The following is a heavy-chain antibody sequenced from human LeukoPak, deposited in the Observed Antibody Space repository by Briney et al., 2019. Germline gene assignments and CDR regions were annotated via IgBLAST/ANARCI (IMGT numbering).Heavy chain of an antibody. Sequence: PSETLSLTCTVSGGSISSSSYYWGWIRQPPGKGLEWIGSIYYSGSTYYNPSLKSRVTISVDTSKNQFSLKLSSVTAADTVVYYCARHVEYDILTGYYTLANWFDPWGQGTLVTVSS. D-gene: IGHD3-9*01. CDR1: GGSISSSSYY. CDR2: IYYSGST. V-gene: IGHV4-39*01. J-gene: IGHJ5*02. CDR3: ARHVEYDILTGYYTLANWFDP.